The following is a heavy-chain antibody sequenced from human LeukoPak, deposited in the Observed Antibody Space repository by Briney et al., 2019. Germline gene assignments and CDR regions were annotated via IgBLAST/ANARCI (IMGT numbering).Heavy chain of an antibody. CDR3: AKATTVTVYYFDY. J-gene: IGHJ4*02. CDR2: INSDGSST. D-gene: IGHD4-17*01. V-gene: IGHV3-74*01. CDR1: GFTFSSYW. Sequence: PGGSLRLSCAASGFTFSSYWMHWVRQAPGKGLVWVSRINSDGSSTSYADSVKGRFTISRDNSKNTLYLQMNSLRAEDTAVYYCAKATTVTVYYFDYWGQGTLVTVSS.